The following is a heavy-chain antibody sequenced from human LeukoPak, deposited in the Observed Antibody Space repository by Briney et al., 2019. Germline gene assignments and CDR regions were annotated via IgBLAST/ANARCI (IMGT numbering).Heavy chain of an antibody. Sequence: GESLKISCAASGFTVSSNYMSWVRQAPGKGLEWVSVIYSGGSTYYADSVKGRFTISRDNSKNTLYLQMNSLRAEDTAVYYCARVSRGSGGWFDPWGQGTLVTVSS. J-gene: IGHJ5*02. CDR1: GFTVSSNY. V-gene: IGHV3-53*01. CDR2: IYSGGST. CDR3: ARVSRGSGGWFDP. D-gene: IGHD3-10*01.